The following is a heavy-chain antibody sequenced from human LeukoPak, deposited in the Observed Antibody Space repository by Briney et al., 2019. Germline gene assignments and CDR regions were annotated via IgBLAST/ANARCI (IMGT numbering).Heavy chain of an antibody. D-gene: IGHD2-21*02. CDR2: IRNKASTYAT. CDR3: AANGDTSDF. J-gene: IGHJ4*02. CDR1: RFSLTDSS. V-gene: IGHV3-73*01. Sequence: PGGSLRLSCLATRFSLTDSSVHWVRQASGKGLEWLGRIRNKASTYATAYAASVRGRFTIYRDDSKHTAYLQMSSLKIDDTAVYYCAANGDTSDFWGQGTLVTVSS.